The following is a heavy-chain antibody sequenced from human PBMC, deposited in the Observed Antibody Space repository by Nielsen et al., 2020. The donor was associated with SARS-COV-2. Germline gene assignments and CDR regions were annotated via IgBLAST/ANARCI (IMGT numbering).Heavy chain of an antibody. J-gene: IGHJ6*02. CDR1: GASISSGGYF. CDR3: AREASGYDHYKYGMDV. CDR2: IYFTGRT. V-gene: IGHV4-31*03. D-gene: IGHD5-12*01. Sequence: SETLSLTCTVSGASISSGGYFWSWIRQHPGKGLEWISYIYFTGRTSYNPSLKSRVAMSVDTSKNQFSLDLKSVTAADTAVYYCAREASGYDHYKYGMDVWGLGATATVSS.